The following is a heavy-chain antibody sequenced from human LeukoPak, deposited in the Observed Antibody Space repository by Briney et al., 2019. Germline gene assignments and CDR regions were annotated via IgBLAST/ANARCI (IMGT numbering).Heavy chain of an antibody. CDR2: IYYSGRT. D-gene: IGHD3-22*01. Sequence: SETLSLTCTVSGGSISSYYWSWIRQPPGKGLEWIGGIYYSGRTFYNPSLKSRVTISVDTSKKQFSLNLSSVTAADTAVYYCARDRVDSSSYYPSYYYYGMDVWGQGTTVTVSS. CDR1: GGSISSYY. J-gene: IGHJ6*02. CDR3: ARDRVDSSSYYPSYYYYGMDV. V-gene: IGHV4-39*07.